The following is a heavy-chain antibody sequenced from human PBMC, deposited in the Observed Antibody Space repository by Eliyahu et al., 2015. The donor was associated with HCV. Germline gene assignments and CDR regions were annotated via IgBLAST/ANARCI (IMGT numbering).Heavy chain of an antibody. Sequence: EMLLIESGGGLIQPGGSLRLSCVVSGSGFTFSGYWMHWVRQVPGKGLEWVSCITSDGSTTTYAESVKGRFTISRDNAKNTLYLHMNSLRVDDTAVYYCAREPPRPHYYYGLDIWGQGTTVTVSS. CDR1: GSGFTFSGYW. CDR2: ITSDGSTT. D-gene: IGHD3-10*01. V-gene: IGHV3-74*01. CDR3: AREPPRPHYYYGLDI. J-gene: IGHJ6*02.